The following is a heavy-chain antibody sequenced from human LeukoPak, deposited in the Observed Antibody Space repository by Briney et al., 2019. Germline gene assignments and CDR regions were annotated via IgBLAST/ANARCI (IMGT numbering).Heavy chain of an antibody. CDR3: ARRYYDILTGYSAEVFDY. CDR2: SNWNGGST. V-gene: IGHV3-20*04. D-gene: IGHD3-9*01. J-gene: IGHJ4*02. Sequence: GGSLRLSCAASGFTYDDYGMSWVRHAPGKGLEWVSGSNWNGGSTGYADPVKGRFTISRDNAKNSLYLQMNSLRAEDTALYYCARRYYDILTGYSAEVFDYWGQGTLVTVSS. CDR1: GFTYDDYG.